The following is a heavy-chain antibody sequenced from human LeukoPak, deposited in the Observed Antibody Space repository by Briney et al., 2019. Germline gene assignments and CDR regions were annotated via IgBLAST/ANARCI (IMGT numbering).Heavy chain of an antibody. V-gene: IGHV1-18*01. J-gene: IGHJ6*02. D-gene: IGHD6-13*01. CDR2: ISAYNGNT. Sequence: ASVKVSCKASGYTFTSYGISWVRQAPGQGLEWMGWISAYNGNTNYAQKLQGRVTMTTDTSTSTAYMELRSLRSDDTAVYYCARDKEAAAGTIYYYYGVDVWGQGTTVTVSS. CDR1: GYTFTSYG. CDR3: ARDKEAAAGTIYYYYGVDV.